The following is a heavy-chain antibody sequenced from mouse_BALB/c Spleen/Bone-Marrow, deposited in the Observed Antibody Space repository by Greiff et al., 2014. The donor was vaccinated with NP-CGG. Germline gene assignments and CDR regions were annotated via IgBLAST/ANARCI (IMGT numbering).Heavy chain of an antibody. CDR3: AKRDIYYGYDGNAMDY. D-gene: IGHD2-2*01. V-gene: IGHV1-4*01. CDR1: GYTFTTYT. Sequence: VKLVESEAELARPGASVKMSCKASGYTFTTYTMHWVKQRPGQGLEWIGYINPSSGYTNYNQKFKDKATLTADKSSSTAYMQLSSLTSEDSAVYFCAKRDIYYGYDGNAMDYWGQGTSVTVSS. CDR2: INPSSGYT. J-gene: IGHJ4*01.